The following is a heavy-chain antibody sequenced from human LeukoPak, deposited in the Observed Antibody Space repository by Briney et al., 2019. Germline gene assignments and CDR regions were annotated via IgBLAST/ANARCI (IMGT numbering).Heavy chain of an antibody. Sequence: GGSLRLSCAASGFTFSSYSMSWVRQAPGKGLEWVSAISGSGGSTYYADSVKGRFTISRDNSKNTLYLQMNSLRAEDTAVYYCARVKRLSNFDYWGQGTLVTVSS. CDR3: ARVKRLSNFDY. D-gene: IGHD1-1*01. CDR1: GFTFSSYS. J-gene: IGHJ4*02. CDR2: ISGSGGST. V-gene: IGHV3-23*01.